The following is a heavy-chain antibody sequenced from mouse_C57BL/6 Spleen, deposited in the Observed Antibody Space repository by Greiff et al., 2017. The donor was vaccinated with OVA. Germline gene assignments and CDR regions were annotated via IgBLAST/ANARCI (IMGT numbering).Heavy chain of an antibody. Sequence: QVQLQQPGAELVKPGASVKLSCKASGYTFTSYWMQWVKQRPGQGLEWIGEIDPSDSYTNYNQKFKGKATLTVDTSSSTAYMQLSSLTSEDSAVYYCARKDYGSSYGWYFDVGGTGTTVTVSS. J-gene: IGHJ1*03. CDR1: GYTFTSYW. CDR3: ARKDYGSSYGWYFDV. V-gene: IGHV1-50*01. D-gene: IGHD1-1*01. CDR2: IDPSDSYT.